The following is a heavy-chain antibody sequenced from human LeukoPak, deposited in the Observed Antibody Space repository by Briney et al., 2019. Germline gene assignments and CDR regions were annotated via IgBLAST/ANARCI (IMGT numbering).Heavy chain of an antibody. CDR3: ARHGPKQVVHYYYYYMDV. CDR2: IYYSGST. J-gene: IGHJ6*03. D-gene: IGHD2-15*01. V-gene: IGHV4-59*01. Sequence: SETLSLTCTVSGGSISSYYWSWIRQPPGTGLEWIGYIYYSGSTNYNPPLKSRVTISVDTSKNQFSLKLSSVTAADTAVYYCARHGPKQVVHYYYYYMDVWGKGTTVTVSS. CDR1: GGSISSYY.